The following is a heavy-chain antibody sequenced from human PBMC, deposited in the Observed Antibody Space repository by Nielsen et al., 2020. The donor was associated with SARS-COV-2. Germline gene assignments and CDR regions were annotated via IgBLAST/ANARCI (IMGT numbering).Heavy chain of an antibody. D-gene: IGHD2/OR15-2a*01. CDR3: AKTNYFTHIPYYYGMDV. V-gene: IGHV3-30*18. CDR1: GFTFSSYG. J-gene: IGHJ6*02. CDR2: ISYDGSNK. Sequence: GGSLRLSCAASGFTFSSYGMHWVRQAPGKGLEWVAVISYDGSNKYYADSVKGRFTISRDNSKNTPYLQMNSLRAEDTAVYYCAKTNYFTHIPYYYGMDVWSQGTTVTVSS.